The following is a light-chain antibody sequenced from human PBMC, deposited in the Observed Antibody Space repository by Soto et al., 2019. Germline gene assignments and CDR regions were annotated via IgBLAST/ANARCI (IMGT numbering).Light chain of an antibody. V-gene: IGKV3-20*01. CDR3: QQYGSSTN. CDR2: GAS. J-gene: IGKJ2*01. Sequence: EIVLTQSPGTLSLSPGERATLSCRASQSVSSSYLAWYQQKPGQAPRLLIYGASSRATGIPDRFSGSGSGKDFTLTISRLEPEAFAVYYCQQYGSSTNFGQETKMEIK. CDR1: QSVSSSY.